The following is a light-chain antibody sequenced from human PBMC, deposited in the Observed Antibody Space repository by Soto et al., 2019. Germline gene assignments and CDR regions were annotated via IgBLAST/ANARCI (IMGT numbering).Light chain of an antibody. J-gene: IGKJ1*01. CDR3: QQYNSFSPWT. Sequence: DIQMTQSPSTLSASVGDRVTIACRASQSISGWLAWYQQKPGKAPKLLIYKASTLESGVPSRFSGSGSGTDFTLSISSLQPDDFATYYCQQYNSFSPWTFGQGTKVEIK. CDR1: QSISGW. V-gene: IGKV1-5*03. CDR2: KAS.